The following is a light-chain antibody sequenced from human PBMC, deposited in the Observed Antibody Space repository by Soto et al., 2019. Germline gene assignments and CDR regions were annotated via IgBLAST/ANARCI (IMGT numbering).Light chain of an antibody. J-gene: IGLJ2*01. CDR2: STS. Sequence: QTVVTQEPSLTVSPGGTVTLTCASSTGAVTGGYYPNWFQRKPGQAPRPLIYSTSNKPSWTPARFSGSLLGGKAALTLSGVQPEDEAEYYCLLYYGGAQLIFGGGTKLTVL. V-gene: IGLV7-43*01. CDR1: TGAVTGGYY. CDR3: LLYYGGAQLI.